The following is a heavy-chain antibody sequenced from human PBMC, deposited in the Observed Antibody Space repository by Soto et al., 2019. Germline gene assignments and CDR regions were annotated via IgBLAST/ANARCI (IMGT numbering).Heavy chain of an antibody. CDR3: AKDKVGNWYEIGAFDY. CDR1: GFTFSSYA. J-gene: IGHJ4*02. D-gene: IGHD1-1*01. Sequence: AGGSLRLSCAASGFTFSSYAMSWVRQAPGKGLEWVSAISGSGGSTYYADSVKGRFTISRDNSKNTLYLQMNSLRAEDTAVYYCAKDKVGNWYEIGAFDYWSQGTLVTVSS. V-gene: IGHV3-23*01. CDR2: ISGSGGST.